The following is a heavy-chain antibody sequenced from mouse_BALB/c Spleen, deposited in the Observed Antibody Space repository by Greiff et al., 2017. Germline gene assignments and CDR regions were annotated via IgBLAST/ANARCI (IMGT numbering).Heavy chain of an antibody. D-gene: IGHD2-3*01. Sequence: EVHLVESGGGLVQPGGSRKLSCAASGFTFSSFGMHWVRQAPEKGLEWVAYISSGSSTIYYADTVKGRFTISRDNPKNTLFLQMTSLRSEDTAMYYCARSDGYYGDYWGQGTTLTVSS. CDR2: ISSGSSTI. CDR1: GFTFSSFG. V-gene: IGHV5-17*02. J-gene: IGHJ2*01. CDR3: ARSDGYYGDY.